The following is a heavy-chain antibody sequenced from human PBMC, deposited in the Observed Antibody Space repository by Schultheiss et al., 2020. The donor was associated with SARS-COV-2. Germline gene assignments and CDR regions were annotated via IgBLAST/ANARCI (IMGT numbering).Heavy chain of an antibody. V-gene: IGHV3-21*01. Sequence: GGSLRLSCAASGFTFSSYGMHWVRQAPGKGLEWVSSISSSSSYIYYADSVKGRFTISRDNAKNSLYLQMNSLRAEDTAVYYCATIVGATEYFDYWGQGTLVTSPQ. CDR1: GFTFSSYG. CDR2: ISSSSSYI. CDR3: ATIVGATEYFDY. D-gene: IGHD1-26*01. J-gene: IGHJ4*02.